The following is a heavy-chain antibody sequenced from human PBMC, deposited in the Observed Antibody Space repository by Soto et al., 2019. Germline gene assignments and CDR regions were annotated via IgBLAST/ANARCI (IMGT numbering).Heavy chain of an antibody. Sequence: GGSLRLFCAASGFTFSSYAMSWVRQAPGKGLEWVSAISGSGGSTYYADSVKGRFTISRDNSKNTLYLQMNSLRAEDTAVYYCAKDCRYYYDSSGSDAFDIWGQGTMVTVSS. CDR2: ISGSGGST. D-gene: IGHD3-22*01. CDR3: AKDCRYYYDSSGSDAFDI. CDR1: GFTFSSYA. J-gene: IGHJ3*02. V-gene: IGHV3-23*01.